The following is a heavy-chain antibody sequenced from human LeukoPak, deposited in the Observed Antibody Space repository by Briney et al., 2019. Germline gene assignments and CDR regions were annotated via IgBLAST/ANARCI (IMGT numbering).Heavy chain of an antibody. D-gene: IGHD3-10*01. CDR2: ISYDGSNK. Sequence: GGSLRLSCAASGFTFSSYAMHWVRQAPGKGLEWVAVISYDGSNKYYADSVKGRFTISRDNSKNTLYLQMNSLRAEDTAVYYCARDRSEAMVRGFDYWGQGTLVTVSS. V-gene: IGHV3-30-3*01. CDR3: ARDRSEAMVRGFDY. J-gene: IGHJ4*02. CDR1: GFTFSSYA.